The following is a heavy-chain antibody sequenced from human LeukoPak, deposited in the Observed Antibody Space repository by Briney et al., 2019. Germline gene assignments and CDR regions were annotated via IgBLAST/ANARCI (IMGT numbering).Heavy chain of an antibody. V-gene: IGHV3-21*01. CDR3: ARVEADYYDSGGYYGLGY. J-gene: IGHJ4*02. Sequence: GGSLRLSCAASGFTFSSYSMNWVRQAPGKGLEWVSSISSSSSYIYYADSVKGRFTISRDNAENSLYLQMNSLRAEDTAVYYCARVEADYYDSGGYYGLGYWGQGTLVTVSS. CDR1: GFTFSSYS. CDR2: ISSSSSYI. D-gene: IGHD3-22*01.